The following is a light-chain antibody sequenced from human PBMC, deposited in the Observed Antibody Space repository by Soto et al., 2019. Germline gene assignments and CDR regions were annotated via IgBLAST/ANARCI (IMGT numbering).Light chain of an antibody. CDR2: DAS. CDR1: QSISSW. CDR3: QQYNSYSWT. Sequence: DIQMTQSPSILSAPVGDRVTISCRASQSISSWLAWYQQKPGKAPKLLIYDASSLESGVPSRFSGSGSGTEFTLTISSLQPDDFATYYCQQYNSYSWTFGQGTKVDIK. J-gene: IGKJ1*01. V-gene: IGKV1-5*01.